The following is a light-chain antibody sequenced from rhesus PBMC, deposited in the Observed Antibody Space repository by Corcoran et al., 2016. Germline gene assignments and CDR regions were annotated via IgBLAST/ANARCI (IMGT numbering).Light chain of an antibody. J-gene: IGKJ2*01. CDR2: YAA. V-gene: IGKV1S14*01. Sequence: DIQMTQSPSSLSASVGDTVTITCRASQGISNYLAWYQQKPGKAPKPLIYYAANLESGVPSRFRGSGSGTVFTLTISSLQPEDFATYCCRQGYSTPYRFGQGTKVEVK. CDR1: QGISNY. CDR3: RQGYSTPYR.